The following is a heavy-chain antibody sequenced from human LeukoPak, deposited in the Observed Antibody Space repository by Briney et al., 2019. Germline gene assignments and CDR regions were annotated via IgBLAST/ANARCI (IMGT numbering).Heavy chain of an antibody. CDR1: GGSISSGGYY. CDR3: VTAENDAFDI. V-gene: IGHV4-31*03. CDR2: IYYSGST. D-gene: IGHD1-14*01. Sequence: SQTLSLTCTVSGGSISSGGYYWSWIRQHPGKGLEWIGYIYYSGSTYYNPSLKSRVTISVETSKNQFSLKLSSVTAADTAVYYCVTAENDAFDIWGQGTMVTVSS. J-gene: IGHJ3*02.